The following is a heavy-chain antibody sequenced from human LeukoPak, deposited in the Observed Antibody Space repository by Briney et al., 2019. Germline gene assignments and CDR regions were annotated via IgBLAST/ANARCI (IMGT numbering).Heavy chain of an antibody. V-gene: IGHV4-38-2*01. CDR3: ARLIVVVPAAPLNWFDP. CDR1: GYSISSGYY. J-gene: IGHJ5*02. CDR2: IYHSGST. Sequence: PSETLSLTCAVSGYSISSGYYWGWIRQPPGKGLEWIGSIYHSGSTYYNPSLKSRVTISVDTSKNQFSLKLSSVTAADTAVYYCARLIVVVPAAPLNWFDPWGQGTLATVSS. D-gene: IGHD2-2*01.